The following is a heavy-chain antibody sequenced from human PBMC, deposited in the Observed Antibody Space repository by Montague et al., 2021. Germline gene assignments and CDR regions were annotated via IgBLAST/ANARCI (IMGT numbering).Heavy chain of an antibody. Sequence: SETLSLTCSVSGGSISSYYWSWIRQPPGKGLEWIGYISDIGNTIYNPSLKSRVTISVDTSKNQFSLRLHSVTTADTAVYYCARDFGCDISGWYWVIYWGQGTLVSVSS. CDR1: GGSISSYY. CDR3: ARDFGCDISGWYWVIY. V-gene: IGHV4-59*01. D-gene: IGHD6-19*01. CDR2: ISDIGNT. J-gene: IGHJ4*02.